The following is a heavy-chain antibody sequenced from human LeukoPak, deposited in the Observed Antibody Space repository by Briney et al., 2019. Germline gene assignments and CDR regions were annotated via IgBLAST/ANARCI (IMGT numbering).Heavy chain of an antibody. Sequence: SETLSLTCTVSGNSISSGDNYWSWIRQPPGKGLEWIGYIYYSGSTNYNPSLKSRVTISVDTSKNQFSLKLSSLTAADTAVYYCARAVLSYCRGGSCPYFDYWGQGTLVTVSS. CDR3: ARAVLSYCRGGSCPYFDY. CDR1: GNSISSGDNY. V-gene: IGHV4-61*08. CDR2: IYYSGST. J-gene: IGHJ4*01. D-gene: IGHD2-15*01.